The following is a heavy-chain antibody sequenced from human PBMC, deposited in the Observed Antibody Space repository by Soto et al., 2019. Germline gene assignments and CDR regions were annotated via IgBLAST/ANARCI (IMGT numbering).Heavy chain of an antibody. CDR2: IWYDGSDK. Sequence: GVSLRLSCAASGFTFSGFGMHWVRQAPGKGLEWVAIIWYDGSDKYYADSVKGRFTISRDNSKNTLYLQMNSLRAEDTAVYHCAFGNLSYYFDYWGQGTLVTVSS. CDR3: AFGNLSYYFDY. CDR1: GFTFSGFG. D-gene: IGHD3-16*01. J-gene: IGHJ4*02. V-gene: IGHV3-33*01.